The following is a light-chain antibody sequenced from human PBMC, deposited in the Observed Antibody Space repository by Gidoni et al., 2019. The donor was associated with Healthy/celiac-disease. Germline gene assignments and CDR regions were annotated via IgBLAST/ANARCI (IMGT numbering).Light chain of an antibody. CDR3: QQSYSTRQT. Sequence: DIQMTPSTSSLSASVGDRVTITCRASQSISRYLNWYQQKVGKAPKLLIYASSSLQSGVPSRFSGSGSGSDFTLTISSLQPEDFATYFCQQSYSTRQTFXQXTKLEIK. V-gene: IGKV1-39*01. CDR1: QSISRY. J-gene: IGKJ2*01. CDR2: ASS.